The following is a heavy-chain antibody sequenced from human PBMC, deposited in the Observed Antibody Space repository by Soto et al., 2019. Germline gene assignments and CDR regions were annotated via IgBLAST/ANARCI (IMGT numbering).Heavy chain of an antibody. CDR2: IYYSGST. D-gene: IGHD5-18*01. CDR3: ARTLSGYTYGPLDY. CDR1: GGSISNYY. J-gene: IGHJ4*02. V-gene: IGHV4-59*08. Sequence: QVQLQESGPGLVKPSETLSLTCTVSGGSISNYYWNWIRQPPGKELEWIGYIYYSGSTKYNPSLKSRVTISVDTSKNQFSLKLSSVTAADTAVYYCARTLSGYTYGPLDYWGQGTLVTVSS.